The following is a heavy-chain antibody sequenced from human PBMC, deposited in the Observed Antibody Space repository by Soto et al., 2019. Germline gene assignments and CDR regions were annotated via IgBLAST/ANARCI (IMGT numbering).Heavy chain of an antibody. CDR2: INHSGST. J-gene: IGHJ4*02. D-gene: IGHD2-15*01. Sequence: SETLSLTCAVYGGSFSGYYWSWIRQPPGKGLEWIGEINHSGSTNYNPSLKSRVTISVDTSKNQFSLKLSSVTAADTAVYYCARGLSCIDYWGQGTLVTVPQ. V-gene: IGHV4-34*01. CDR3: ARGLSCIDY. CDR1: GGSFSGYY.